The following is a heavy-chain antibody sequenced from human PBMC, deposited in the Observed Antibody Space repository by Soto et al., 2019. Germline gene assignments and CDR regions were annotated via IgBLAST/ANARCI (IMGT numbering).Heavy chain of an antibody. V-gene: IGHV4-59*01. CDR1: GGSISGSY. CDR3: ARSVAVPGAHIDY. CDR2: VYYTGST. D-gene: IGHD6-19*01. J-gene: IGHJ4*02. Sequence: QVQLQESGPGLVKPSETLSLTCSVSGGSISGSYWSWIRQSPGKGLEGLGYVYYTGSTNYSPSLRSRVSISVDTSKNDCSLRLSSATAADTAVYFCARSVAVPGAHIDYWGQGPQVTVSS.